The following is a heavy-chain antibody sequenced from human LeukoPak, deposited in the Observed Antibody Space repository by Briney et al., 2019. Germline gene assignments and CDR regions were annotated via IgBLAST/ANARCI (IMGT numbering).Heavy chain of an antibody. J-gene: IGHJ1*01. D-gene: IGHD5-18*01. Sequence: PGGSLRLPCAASGFTFSSYAMSWDRQAPGKGLEWVSAISGSGGSTYYADSVKGRFTISRDNSKNTLYLQMNSLRAEDTAVYYCAKDLTASIAEYFQHWGQGTLVTASS. V-gene: IGHV3-23*01. CDR2: ISGSGGST. CDR3: AKDLTASIAEYFQH. CDR1: GFTFSSYA.